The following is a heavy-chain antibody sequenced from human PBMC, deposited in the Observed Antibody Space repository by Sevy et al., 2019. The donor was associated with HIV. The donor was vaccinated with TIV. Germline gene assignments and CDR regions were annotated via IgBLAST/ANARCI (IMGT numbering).Heavy chain of an antibody. CDR2: IKQDGSEK. CDR1: GFTFSSYW. Sequence: GGSLRLSCAASGFTFSSYWMSWVRQAPGKGLEWVANIKQDGSEKYYVDSVKGRFTISRDNAKNSLYLQMNRLRAEDTVVYYCARASKDYDILTGYYGLHFDYWGQGTLVTVSS. D-gene: IGHD3-9*01. V-gene: IGHV3-7*01. CDR3: ARASKDYDILTGYYGLHFDY. J-gene: IGHJ4*02.